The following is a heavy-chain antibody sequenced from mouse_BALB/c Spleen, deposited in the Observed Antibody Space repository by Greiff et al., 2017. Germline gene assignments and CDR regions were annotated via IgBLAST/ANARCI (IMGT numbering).Heavy chain of an antibody. CDR3: ARREGLLRYYAMDY. J-gene: IGHJ4*01. CDR1: GFTFSSFG. V-gene: IGHV5-17*02. D-gene: IGHD1-1*01. Sequence: EVKLVESGGGLVQPGGSRKLSCAASGFTFSSFGMHWVRQAPEKGLEWVAYISSGSSTIYYADTVKGRFTISRDNPKNTLFLQMTSLRSEDTAMYYCARREGLLRYYAMDYWGQGTSVTVSS. CDR2: ISSGSSTI.